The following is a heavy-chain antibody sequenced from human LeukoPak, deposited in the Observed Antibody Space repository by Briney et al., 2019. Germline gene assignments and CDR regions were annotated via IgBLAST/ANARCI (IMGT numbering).Heavy chain of an antibody. CDR1: GESFSAYF. CDR2: IDHRGSS. CDR3: ATRSSTLAAARCFDD. D-gene: IGHD6-6*01. V-gene: IGHV4-34*04. Sequence: SETLSLTCAVHGESFSAYFWSWIRQVPGKGLEWIGEIDHRGSSNHNPPLKSRATISVDTSKNHFSLSLTSVTAADTAVYYCATRSSTLAAARCFDDWGQGTVVTVSS. J-gene: IGHJ4*03.